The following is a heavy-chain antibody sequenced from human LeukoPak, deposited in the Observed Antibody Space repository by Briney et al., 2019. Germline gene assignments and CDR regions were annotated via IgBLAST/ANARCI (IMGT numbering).Heavy chain of an antibody. V-gene: IGHV1-8*03. D-gene: IGHD3-22*01. Sequence: ASVKVSCKASGYTFTSYDINWVRQATGQGLEWMGWMNPNSGNTGYAQRFQARVTFTRITSINTAYMELRSLRSDDTAVYYCARDLTHRRNYDNSGYQIVPAFWGQGTLVTVSS. CDR2: MNPNSGNT. CDR3: ARDLTHRRNYDNSGYQIVPAF. CDR1: GYTFTSYD. J-gene: IGHJ4*02.